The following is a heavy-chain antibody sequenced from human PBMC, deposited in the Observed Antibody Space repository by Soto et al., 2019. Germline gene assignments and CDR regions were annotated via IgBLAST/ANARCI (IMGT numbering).Heavy chain of an antibody. CDR3: SRGDATKIVVTTYYGMDV. J-gene: IGHJ6*02. V-gene: IGHV1-69*13. Sequence: SVKVSCKASGGTLRNYGISWVRQAPGQGLEWMGGIIPVFGTANYAQKFQGRVTITADESTSTVYMDVTSLRSEDTAVYYCSRGDATKIVVTTYYGMDVWGQGTTVTVS. D-gene: IGHD4-17*01. CDR1: GGTLRNYG. CDR2: IIPVFGTA.